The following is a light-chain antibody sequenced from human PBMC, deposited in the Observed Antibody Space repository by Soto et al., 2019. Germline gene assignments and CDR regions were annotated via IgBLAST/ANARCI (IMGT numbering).Light chain of an antibody. CDR1: QSVNSNY. V-gene: IGKV3-20*01. CDR3: QQYDSTPPT. J-gene: IGKJ1*01. CDR2: GAS. Sequence: EIVLTQSPGTLSLSPGDRATLSCRASQSVNSNYLAWYQRKPGQAPRLLIYGASNSATDIPYRFSASGSGTDFSLTITRLQAEDFAGYYCQQYDSTPPTFGQGTKVEVK.